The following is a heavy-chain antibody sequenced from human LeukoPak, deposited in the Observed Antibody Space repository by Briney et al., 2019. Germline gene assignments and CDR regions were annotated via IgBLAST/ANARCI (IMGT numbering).Heavy chain of an antibody. CDR2: IRYDGSNK. CDR1: GFTFSSYG. Sequence: GGSLRLSCAASGFTFSSYGMHWVRQAPGKGLEWVAFIRYDGSNKYYADSEKGRFTISRDNSKDTLYLQMNSLRAEDTAVYYCAKERNDNGDYDLDYWGQGTLVTVSS. V-gene: IGHV3-30*02. D-gene: IGHD4-17*01. CDR3: AKERNDNGDYDLDY. J-gene: IGHJ4*02.